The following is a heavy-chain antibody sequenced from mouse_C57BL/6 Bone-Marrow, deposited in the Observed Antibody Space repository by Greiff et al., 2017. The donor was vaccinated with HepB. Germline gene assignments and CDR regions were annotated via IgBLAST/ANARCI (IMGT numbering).Heavy chain of an antibody. J-gene: IGHJ2*01. Sequence: EVQLQQSGTVLARPGASVKMSCKTSGYTFTSYWMHWVKQRPGQGLEWIGAIYPGNSDTSYNQKFKGKAKLTADKSSSTAYMQLSSLTSEDSAVYYCARSGYGSSSFDYWGQGTTLTVSS. CDR3: ARSGYGSSSFDY. V-gene: IGHV1-5*01. D-gene: IGHD1-1*01. CDR1: GYTFTSYW. CDR2: IYPGNSDT.